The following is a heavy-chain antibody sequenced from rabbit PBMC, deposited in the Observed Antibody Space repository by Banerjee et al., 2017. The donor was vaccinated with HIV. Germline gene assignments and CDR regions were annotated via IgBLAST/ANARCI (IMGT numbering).Heavy chain of an antibody. V-gene: IGHV1S45*01. Sequence: ASGFTVSSVYWICWVRQAPGKGLEWIACIYSGSYGSTHYASWAKGRFTISKTSSTTVSLQMTSLTAADTATYFCARDLAGVIGWNFDLWGPGTWSPS. CDR3: ARDLAGVIGWNFDL. J-gene: IGHJ4*01. D-gene: IGHD4-1*01. CDR1: GFTVSSVYW. CDR2: IYSGSYGST.